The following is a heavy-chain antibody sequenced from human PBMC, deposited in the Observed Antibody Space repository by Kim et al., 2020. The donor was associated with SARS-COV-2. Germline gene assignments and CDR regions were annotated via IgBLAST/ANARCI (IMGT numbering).Heavy chain of an antibody. D-gene: IGHD2-15*01. V-gene: IGHV3-15*01. CDR3: TTQGYCSGGSCYTDPEYYYYYGMDV. Sequence: GGSLRLSCAASGFTFSNAWMSWVRQAPGKGLEWVGRIKSKTDGGTTDYAAPVKGRFTISRDDSKNTLYLQMNSLKTEDTAVYYCTTQGYCSGGSCYTDPEYYYYYGMDVWGQGTTVTVSS. J-gene: IGHJ6*02. CDR2: IKSKTDGGTT. CDR1: GFTFSNAW.